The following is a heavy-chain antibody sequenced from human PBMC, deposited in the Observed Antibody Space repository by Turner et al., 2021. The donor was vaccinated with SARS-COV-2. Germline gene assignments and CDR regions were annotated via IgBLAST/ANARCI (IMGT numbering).Heavy chain of an antibody. J-gene: IGHJ6*03. CDR2: IYYRGTT. V-gene: IGHV4-59*01. Sequence: QVQLQESGPGLVKPSETVSLTCAVSGGSINNYLWSWIRQTPGKGLEWIGYIYYRGTTNYNPSLERRVTISVDTSKNQFCLKLNSVTTADTAVYYCARVENPAYFHYMGVWGEGITVTVSS. CDR1: GGSINNYL. CDR3: ARVENPAYFHYMGV. D-gene: IGHD3-3*01.